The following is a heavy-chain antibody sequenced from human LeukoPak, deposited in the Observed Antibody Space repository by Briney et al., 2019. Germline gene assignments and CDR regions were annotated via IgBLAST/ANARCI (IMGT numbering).Heavy chain of an antibody. J-gene: IGHJ6*04. D-gene: IGHD3-10*01. V-gene: IGHV3-30-3*01. CDR1: GFTFSSYA. CDR3: AREGRGWSYSWDV. Sequence: PGGSLRLSCAASGFTFSSYAMHWVRQAPGKGLEWVAVISYDGSNKYYADSVKGRFTISRDNAKNSLYLQMNSLRAEDTAVYYCAREGRGWSYSWDVWGKGTTVTVSS. CDR2: ISYDGSNK.